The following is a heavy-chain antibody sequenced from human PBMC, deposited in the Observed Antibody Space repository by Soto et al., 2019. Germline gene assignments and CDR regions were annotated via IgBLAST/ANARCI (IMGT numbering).Heavy chain of an antibody. D-gene: IGHD2-15*01. Sequence: QVQLQESGPGLVKPSQTLSLTCTVSGGSISSGGYYWSWIRQHPGKGLEWIGYIYYSGSTYYNPSLKSRVTLSVDTSKNQFSLKLSSVTAADTAVYYCARGCSGGSCYGTPDYWGQGTLVTVSS. CDR2: IYYSGST. CDR1: GGSISSGGYY. V-gene: IGHV4-31*03. CDR3: ARGCSGGSCYGTPDY. J-gene: IGHJ4*02.